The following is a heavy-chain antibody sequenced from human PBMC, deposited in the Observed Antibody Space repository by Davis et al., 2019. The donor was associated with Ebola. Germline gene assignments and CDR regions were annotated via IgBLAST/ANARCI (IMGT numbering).Heavy chain of an antibody. D-gene: IGHD1-26*01. Sequence: ASVKVSCKASGYTFSSYGITWVRQAPGQGLEWLGWIRPYDGNTNYAQKLQDRVTMTTDTSTTTVFMELRNLRSDDTAVYWCARGEGAPDYWGQGTLVTVSS. V-gene: IGHV1-18*04. CDR3: ARGEGAPDY. J-gene: IGHJ4*02. CDR1: GYTFSSYG. CDR2: IRPYDGNT.